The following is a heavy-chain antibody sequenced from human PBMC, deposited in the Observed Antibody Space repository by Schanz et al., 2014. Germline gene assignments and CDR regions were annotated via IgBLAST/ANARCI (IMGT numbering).Heavy chain of an antibody. J-gene: IGHJ5*02. CDR2: ISHDGYST. V-gene: IGHV3-64D*06. D-gene: IGHD7-27*01. CDR1: GFMFSSYG. CDR3: AGPALGIGDNCFDP. Sequence: VQLVESGGGVVQPGRSLRLSCAASGFMFSSYGMHWVRQAPGKGLEYVSAISHDGYSTYYADSVKGRFTISRDNSKSTVYIQMNSLRAEDTAVYYCAGPALGIGDNCFDPWGQGTLVTVSS.